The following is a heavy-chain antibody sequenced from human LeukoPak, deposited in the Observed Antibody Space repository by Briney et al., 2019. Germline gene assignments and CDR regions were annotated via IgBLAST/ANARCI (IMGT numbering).Heavy chain of an antibody. CDR2: ISWNSGSI. CDR3: AKGPMIVPLGGGWFDP. J-gene: IGHJ5*02. V-gene: IGHV3-9*01. D-gene: IGHD3-22*01. Sequence: GGSLRLSCAASGFTFDDYAMHWVRQAPGKGLEWVSGISWNSGSIGYADSVKGRFTISRDNAKNSLYLQMNSLRAEDTALYYCAKGPMIVPLGGGWFDPWGQGTLVTVSS. CDR1: GFTFDDYA.